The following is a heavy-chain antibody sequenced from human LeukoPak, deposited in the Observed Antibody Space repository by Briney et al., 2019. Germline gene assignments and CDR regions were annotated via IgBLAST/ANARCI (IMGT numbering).Heavy chain of an antibody. Sequence: PGGSLRLSCAASGFTFSNAWMSWVRQAPGKGLEWVGRIKSKTGGGTTDYAAPVKGRFTISRDDSKNTLYLQMNSLKTEDTAVYYCTTDGRHSGYLWVDYWGQGTLVTVSS. J-gene: IGHJ4*02. CDR2: IKSKTGGGTT. D-gene: IGHD5-12*01. CDR1: GFTFSNAW. V-gene: IGHV3-15*01. CDR3: TTDGRHSGYLWVDY.